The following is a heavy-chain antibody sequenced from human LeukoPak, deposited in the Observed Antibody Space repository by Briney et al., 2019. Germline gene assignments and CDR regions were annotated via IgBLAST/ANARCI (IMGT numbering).Heavy chain of an antibody. CDR3: ARVGSSWYYAFDM. J-gene: IGHJ3*02. CDR1: GFTFSRYW. V-gene: IGHV3-7*01. D-gene: IGHD6-13*01. Sequence: GGSLRLSCAASGFTFSRYWMSWVRQAPGKGLEWVANINLDGSETYYVDSVKGRFSISRDNAKNSLHMQMNSLRAEDTAVYYCARVGSSWYYAFDMWGQGTMVTVSS. CDR2: INLDGSET.